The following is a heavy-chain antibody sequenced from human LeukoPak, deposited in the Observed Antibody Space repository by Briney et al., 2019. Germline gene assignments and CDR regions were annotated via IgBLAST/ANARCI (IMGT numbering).Heavy chain of an antibody. CDR1: GGSFSGYY. CDR3: AAASRFDSMSYGMDV. Sequence: SETLSLTCAVYGGSFSGYYWSWIRQPPGKGLEWIGEINHSGSTNYNPSLKSRVTISVDTSKNQFSLKLSSVTAADTAVYYCAAASRFDSMSYGMDVWGQGTTVTVSS. V-gene: IGHV4-34*01. CDR2: INHSGST. J-gene: IGHJ6*02. D-gene: IGHD2-15*01.